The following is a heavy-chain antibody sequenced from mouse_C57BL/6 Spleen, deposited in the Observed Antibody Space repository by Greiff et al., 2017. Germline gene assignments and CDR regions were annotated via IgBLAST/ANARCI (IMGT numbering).Heavy chain of an antibody. D-gene: IGHD2-2*01. V-gene: IGHV5-4*01. J-gene: IGHJ4*01. CDR2: ISDGGSYT. CDR3: ARDGGYDVGAMDY. Sequence: EVKLQESGGGLVKPGGSLKLSCAASGFTFSSYAMSWVRQTPEKRLEWVATISDGGSYTYYPDNVKGRFTISRDNAKNNLYLQMSHLKSEDTAMYYCARDGGYDVGAMDYWGQGTSVTVSS. CDR1: GFTFSSYA.